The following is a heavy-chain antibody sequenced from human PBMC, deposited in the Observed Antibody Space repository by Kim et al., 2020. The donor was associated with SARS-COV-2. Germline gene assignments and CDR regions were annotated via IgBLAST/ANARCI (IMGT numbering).Heavy chain of an antibody. D-gene: IGHD1-1*01. CDR3: ARAYGGTALFDY. Sequence: NCAQEFQGRVTVTADESTSTAYMELSSLRSEDTAVYYCARAYGGTALFDYWGQGTLVTVSS. J-gene: IGHJ4*02. V-gene: IGHV1-69*01.